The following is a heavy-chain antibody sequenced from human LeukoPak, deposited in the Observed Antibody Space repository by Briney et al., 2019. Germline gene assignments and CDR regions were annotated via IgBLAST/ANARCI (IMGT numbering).Heavy chain of an antibody. J-gene: IGHJ3*02. CDR3: AREDRKYYYDSSGIDI. Sequence: SETLSLTCTVSGGSISSSSYYWSWIRQPPGKGLEWIGYIYYSGSTNYNPSLKSRVTISVDTSKNQFSLKLSSVTAADTAVYYCAREDRKYYYDSSGIDIWGQGTMVTVSS. D-gene: IGHD3-22*01. V-gene: IGHV4-61*01. CDR2: IYYSGST. CDR1: GGSISSSSYY.